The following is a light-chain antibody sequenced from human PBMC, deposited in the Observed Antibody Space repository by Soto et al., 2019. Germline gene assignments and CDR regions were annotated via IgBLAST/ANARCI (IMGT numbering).Light chain of an antibody. Sequence: DIQMTQSPSTLSASVGDRVTITCRASQSVSTWLAWYQQKPGKAPNLLIYDVSTLESGVPSRFGGSGSGTEFTLTISSLQPDDFATYYCQQYSTYRATFGHGTKVDIK. V-gene: IGKV1-5*01. CDR1: QSVSTW. J-gene: IGKJ1*01. CDR2: DVS. CDR3: QQYSTYRAT.